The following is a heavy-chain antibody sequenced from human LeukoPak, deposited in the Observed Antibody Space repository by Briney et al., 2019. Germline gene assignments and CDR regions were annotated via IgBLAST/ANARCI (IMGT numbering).Heavy chain of an antibody. D-gene: IGHD4-17*01. V-gene: IGHV3-64*01. CDR1: GFTFSTYT. CDR3: ARETTGTFDY. CDR2: VNSNGGTT. Sequence: SGGSLRLSCAASGFTFSTYTMHWVRQAPGKGLESVSAVNSNGGTTYYANSVKDRFTISRDNSQPTLYLQMGSLRAEDLAVYYCARETTGTFDYWGQGPLVTVSS. J-gene: IGHJ4*02.